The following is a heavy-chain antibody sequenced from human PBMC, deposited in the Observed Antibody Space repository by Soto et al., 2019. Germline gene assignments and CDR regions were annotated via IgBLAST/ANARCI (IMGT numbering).Heavy chain of an antibody. D-gene: IGHD2-15*01. CDR1: GYTFTSYY. Sequence: GASVKVSFKASGYTFTSYYMHWLRQAPGQGLEWMGIINPSGGSTSYAQKFQGRVTMTRDTSTSTVYMELSSLRSEDTAVYYCASSFCGGSCYLGYYYYGMDVWGQGTTVTVSS. CDR2: INPSGGST. V-gene: IGHV1-46*01. CDR3: ASSFCGGSCYLGYYYYGMDV. J-gene: IGHJ6*02.